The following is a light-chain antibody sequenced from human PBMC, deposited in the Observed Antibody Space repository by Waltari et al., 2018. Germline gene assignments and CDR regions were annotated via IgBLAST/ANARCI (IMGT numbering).Light chain of an antibody. V-gene: IGLV2-14*03. J-gene: IGLJ1*01. CDR2: DFM. Sequence: QSALTQPASVSGSPGQSITISCPGTSSDVGGYNYVSWYQQHPGKAPQLIIYDFMTPPSGVAYRFAGSKSCNTASLATSALQADDEADYYCSSYTSSSTPYLFGTGTKVTVL. CDR1: SSDVGGYNY. CDR3: SSYTSSSTPYL.